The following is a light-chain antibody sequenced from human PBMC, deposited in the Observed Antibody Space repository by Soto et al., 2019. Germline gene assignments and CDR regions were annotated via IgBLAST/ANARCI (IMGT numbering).Light chain of an antibody. CDR2: ADN. V-gene: IGLV2-11*01. Sequence: QSALTQPRSVSGSPGQSVTISCTGTSSDVGDYNYVSWYQQHPGKAPKLLIYADNMRPSGVPDRFSGSKSGNTASLTISGLQAEDEADCSCCSYAGSYTWVFGGGTQLTVL. J-gene: IGLJ3*02. CDR3: CSYAGSYTWV. CDR1: SSDVGDYNY.